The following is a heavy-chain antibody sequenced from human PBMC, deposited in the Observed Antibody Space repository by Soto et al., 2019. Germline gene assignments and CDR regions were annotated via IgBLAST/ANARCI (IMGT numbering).Heavy chain of an antibody. D-gene: IGHD1-7*01. CDR2: INAGNGNT. Sequence: RASVKVSCKASGYTFTSYAMHWVRQAPGQRLEWMGWINAGNGNTKYSQKFQGRVTITRDTSASTAYMELSSLRSEDTAVYYCARDQEINWNSNQLDYWGQGTLVTVSS. CDR3: ARDQEINWNSNQLDY. J-gene: IGHJ4*02. CDR1: GYTFTSYA. V-gene: IGHV1-3*01.